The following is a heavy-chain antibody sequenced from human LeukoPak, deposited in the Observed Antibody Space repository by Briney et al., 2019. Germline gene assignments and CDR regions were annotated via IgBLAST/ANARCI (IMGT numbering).Heavy chain of an antibody. V-gene: IGHV3-23*01. CDR1: GFTFSSYA. D-gene: IGHD3-9*01. CDR2: ISGSGGST. J-gene: IGHJ5*02. Sequence: QPGGSLRLSCAASGFTFSSYAMSWVRQAPGKGLEWVSAISGSGGSTYYADSVKGRFTISRDNSKNTLYLQMNSLRAEDTAVYYCAKEGLVLRYFDWFQKSNWFDPWGQGTLVTVPS. CDR3: AKEGLVLRYFDWFQKSNWFDP.